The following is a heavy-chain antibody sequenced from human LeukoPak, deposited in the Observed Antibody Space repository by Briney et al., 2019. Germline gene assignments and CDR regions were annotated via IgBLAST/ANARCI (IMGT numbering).Heavy chain of an antibody. CDR1: GFTFSSYA. CDR2: ICGSGGST. J-gene: IGHJ4*02. V-gene: IGHV3-23*01. D-gene: IGHD5-12*01. Sequence: GGSLRLSCAASGFTFSSYAMSWVRPAPGKGLEWVSAICGSGGSTYYADSVKGRFTISRDNSKNTLYLQMNSLRGEDTAVYYCANLGAGSGYDYVRTFDYWGQGTLVTVSS. CDR3: ANLGAGSGYDYVRTFDY.